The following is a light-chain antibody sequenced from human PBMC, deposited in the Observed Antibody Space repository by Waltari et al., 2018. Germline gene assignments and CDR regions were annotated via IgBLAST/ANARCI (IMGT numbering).Light chain of an antibody. CDR1: QSVRSNS. V-gene: IGKV3-20*01. J-gene: IGKJ3*01. CDR3: QQYGSSPVT. CDR2: GAS. Sequence: EVVLTQSPGTLSLSPGERASLSCRASQSVRSNSLAWYQQKPSQAPRLLIYGASSRATGIPDRFSGSGSGTDFTLTITRLEAEDFAVYFCQQYGSSPVTFGPGTKVDIK.